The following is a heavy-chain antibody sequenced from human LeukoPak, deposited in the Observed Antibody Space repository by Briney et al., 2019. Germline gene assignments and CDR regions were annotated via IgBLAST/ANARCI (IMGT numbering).Heavy chain of an antibody. Sequence: GGSLRLSCAASGFTFSSYSINWVRQAPGKGLEWVASISNSANYIYYADSVKGRFTISRDNSKNTLYLQMNSLRAEDTAVYYCAPSPRYYFDYWGQGTLVTVSS. CDR2: ISNSANYI. CDR1: GFTFSSYS. J-gene: IGHJ4*02. V-gene: IGHV3-21*04. CDR3: APSPRYYFDY.